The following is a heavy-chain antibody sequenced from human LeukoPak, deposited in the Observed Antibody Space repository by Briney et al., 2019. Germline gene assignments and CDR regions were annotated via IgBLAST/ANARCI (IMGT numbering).Heavy chain of an antibody. V-gene: IGHV3-23*01. Sequence: GGSLRLSCAVSGINLSNYGMSWVRQAPGKGLEWVAGISDSGGRTNYADSVKGRFTISRDNSKNTLYLQMNSLRAEDTAVYYCAKDFAPRWHYYYGMDVWGQGTTVTVSS. CDR3: AKDFAPRWHYYYGMDV. CDR1: GINLSNYG. J-gene: IGHJ6*02. D-gene: IGHD6-13*01. CDR2: ISDSGGRT.